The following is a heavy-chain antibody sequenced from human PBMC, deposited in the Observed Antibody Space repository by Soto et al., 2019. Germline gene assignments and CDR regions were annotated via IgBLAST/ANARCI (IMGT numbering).Heavy chain of an antibody. CDR3: ARDSPPSLMKYGLDV. CDR2: IIPLFGTA. V-gene: IGHV1-69*01. CDR1: GGTFSSYA. D-gene: IGHD3-16*02. Sequence: QVQLVQSGAEVKKPGSSVKFSCKASGGTFSSYAISWVRQAPGQGLEWMGGIIPLFGTANYAQKFQGRVTMTADASTSTAYMELSSLRSEDTAVYYCARDSPPSLMKYGLDVWGQGTTVTVSS. J-gene: IGHJ6*02.